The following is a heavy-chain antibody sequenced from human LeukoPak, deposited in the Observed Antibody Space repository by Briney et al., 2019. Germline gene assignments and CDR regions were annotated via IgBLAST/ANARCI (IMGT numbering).Heavy chain of an antibody. CDR2: ISYDGSNK. CDR1: GFTFSSYA. V-gene: IGHV3-30-3*01. J-gene: IGHJ5*02. D-gene: IGHD3-10*01. CDR3: AKDLWFGGTLFDP. Sequence: GGSLRLSCAASGFTFSSYAMHWVRQAPGKGLEWVAVISYDGSNKYYADSVKGRFTISRDNSKNTLYLQMNSLRAEDTAVYYCAKDLWFGGTLFDPWGQGTLVTVSS.